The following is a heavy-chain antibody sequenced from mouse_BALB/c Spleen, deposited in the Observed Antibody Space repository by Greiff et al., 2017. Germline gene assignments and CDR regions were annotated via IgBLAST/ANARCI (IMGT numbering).Heavy chain of an antibody. J-gene: IGHJ1*01. CDR2: IDPANGNT. CDR1: GFNIKDTY. D-gene: IGHD2-4*01. V-gene: IGHV14-3*02. CDR3: ARYDYDGYFDV. Sequence: VQLQQSGAELVKPGASVKLSCTASGFNIKDTYMHWVKQRPEQGLEWIGRIDPANGNTKYDPKFQGKATIIADTSSNTAYLQLSSLTSEDTAVYYCARYDYDGYFDVWGAGTTVTVSS.